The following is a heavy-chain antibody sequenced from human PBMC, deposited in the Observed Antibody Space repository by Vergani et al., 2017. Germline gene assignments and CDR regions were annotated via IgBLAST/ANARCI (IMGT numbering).Heavy chain of an antibody. CDR3: AGATYYCDSSGYPGVFDY. V-gene: IGHV5-51*03. CDR1: GYSFTTYW. Sequence: EVQLVQSGAEVKKPGESLKISCKGSGYSFTTYWIGWVRQMPGKGLEWMGIIYPGDSDTRYSPSFQGQVTISADKSIRTAYLQWSSLKASDTAMYYCAGATYYCDSSGYPGVFDYWGQGTLVTVSS. J-gene: IGHJ4*02. CDR2: IYPGDSDT. D-gene: IGHD3-22*01.